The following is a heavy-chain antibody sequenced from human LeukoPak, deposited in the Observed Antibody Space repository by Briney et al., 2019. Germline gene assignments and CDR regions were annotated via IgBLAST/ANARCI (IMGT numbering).Heavy chain of an antibody. J-gene: IGHJ4*02. CDR1: GGYISSISYY. Sequence: TSETLSLTCSVSGGYISSISYYWSWIRQPPGKGLEWIVEINHSGSTNYNPSLKSRVTISVDTSKNQFSLKLSSVTAADTAVYYCARGRYFWWELLKDFDYWGQGTLVTVSS. D-gene: IGHD1-26*01. CDR3: ARGRYFWWELLKDFDY. V-gene: IGHV4-39*07. CDR2: INHSGST.